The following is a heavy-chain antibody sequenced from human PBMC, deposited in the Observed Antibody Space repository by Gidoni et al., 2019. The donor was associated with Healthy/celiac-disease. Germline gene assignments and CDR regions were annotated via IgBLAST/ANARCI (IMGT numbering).Heavy chain of an antibody. V-gene: IGHV3-30-3*01. J-gene: IGHJ4*02. CDR2: ISYDGSNK. CDR3: ARAGLDEIKFDY. CDR1: GFTFSSYA. Sequence: QVQLVESGGGVVQPGRSLRLSCAASGFTFSSYAMHWVRQAPGKGLEWVAVISYDGSNKYYADSVEGRFTISRDNSKNTLYLQMNSLRAEDTAVYYCARAGLDEIKFDYWGQGTLVTVSS. D-gene: IGHD3-16*01.